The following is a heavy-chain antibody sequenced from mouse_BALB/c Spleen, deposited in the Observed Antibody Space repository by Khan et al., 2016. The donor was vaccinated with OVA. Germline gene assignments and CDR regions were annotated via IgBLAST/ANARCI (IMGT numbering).Heavy chain of an antibody. J-gene: IGHJ4*01. CDR2: IWGDGST. D-gene: IGHD2-10*01. CDR3: ARAYYGNYREAMDY. V-gene: IGHV2-6-7*01. Sequence: QLQLKESGPGLVAPSQSLSITCTVSGFSLTGYGVNWVRQPPGKGLEWLGMIWGDGSTDYNSALKSRLNLSKDNSKSQVFLKMNSLQTDDTARYYCARAYYGNYREAMDYWGQGTSVTVSS. CDR1: GFSLTGYG.